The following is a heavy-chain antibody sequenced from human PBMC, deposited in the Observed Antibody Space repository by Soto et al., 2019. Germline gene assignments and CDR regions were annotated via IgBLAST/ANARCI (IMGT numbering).Heavy chain of an antibody. D-gene: IGHD2-2*02. Sequence: GGSLRLSCAASGFTFSSYGMHWVRQAPGKGLEWVAVISYDGSNKYYADSVKGRFTISRDNSKNTLYLQMNSLRAEDTAVYYCAKNEVPAAIPGRGFDYWGQGTPVTVSS. CDR1: GFTFSSYG. V-gene: IGHV3-30*18. CDR3: AKNEVPAAIPGRGFDY. CDR2: ISYDGSNK. J-gene: IGHJ4*02.